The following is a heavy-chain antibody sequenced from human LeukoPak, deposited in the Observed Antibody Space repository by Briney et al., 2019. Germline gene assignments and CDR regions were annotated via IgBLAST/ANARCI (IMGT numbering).Heavy chain of an antibody. V-gene: IGHV3-48*03. CDR3: ARARGGVQFIFDY. D-gene: IGHD5-24*01. Sequence: GGSLRLSCAASGFTFSSYEMNWVRQAPGKGLEWVSYISSSGSTIYYADSVKGRFTISRDNAKNSLYLQMNSLRAEDTAVYYCARARGGVQFIFDYWGQGTLVTVSS. CDR2: ISSSGSTI. CDR1: GFTFSSYE. J-gene: IGHJ4*02.